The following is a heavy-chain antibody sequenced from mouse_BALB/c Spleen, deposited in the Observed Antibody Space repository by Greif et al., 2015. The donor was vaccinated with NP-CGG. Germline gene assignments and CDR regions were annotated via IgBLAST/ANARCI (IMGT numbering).Heavy chain of an antibody. V-gene: IGHV1-9*01. D-gene: IGHD2-3*01. CDR2: ILPGSGGT. Sequence: QVQLQQSGAELMKPGASVKISCKATGYTFSSYWIEWVKQRPGHGLEWIGEILPGSGGTNYNEKFKGKATFTADTSSNTAYMQISSLTSEDSAVYYCAREINLCLDYWGQGTSVTVSS. CDR3: AREINLCLDY. J-gene: IGHJ4*01. CDR1: GYTFSSYW.